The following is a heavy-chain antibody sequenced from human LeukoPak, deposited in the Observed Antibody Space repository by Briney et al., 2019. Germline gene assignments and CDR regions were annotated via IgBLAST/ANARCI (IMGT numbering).Heavy chain of an antibody. J-gene: IGHJ4*02. V-gene: IGHV4-30-2*01. D-gene: IGHD2-15*01. CDR2: IYHSGST. CDR3: ARGRIDHTIVVVVAATTLFDY. CDR1: GGSISSGGYS. Sequence: SETLSLTCAVSGGSISSGGYSWSWIRQPPGKGLEWIGYIYHSGSTYYNPSLKSRVTISVDTSKNQFSLKLSSVTAADTAVYYCARGRIDHTIVVVVAATTLFDYWGQGTLVTVSS.